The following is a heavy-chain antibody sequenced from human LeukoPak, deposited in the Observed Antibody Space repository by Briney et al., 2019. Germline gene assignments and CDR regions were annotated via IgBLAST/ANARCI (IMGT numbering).Heavy chain of an antibody. D-gene: IGHD2-15*01. Sequence: SETLSLTCAVYGGSFSGYYWSWIRQPPGKGLEWIGEINHSGSTNYNPSLKSRVTISVDTSKNQFSLKLSSVAAADTAVYYCARGRIKYCSGGSCYSGSGWFDPWGEGTLVTVSS. J-gene: IGHJ5*02. CDR3: ARGRIKYCSGGSCYSGSGWFDP. CDR2: INHSGST. CDR1: GGSFSGYY. V-gene: IGHV4-34*01.